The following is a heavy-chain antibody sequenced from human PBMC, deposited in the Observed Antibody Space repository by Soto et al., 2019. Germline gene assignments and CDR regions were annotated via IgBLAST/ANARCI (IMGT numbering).Heavy chain of an antibody. Sequence: ASVKVSCKASGYTFTGYYMHWVRQAPGQGLEWMGWINPNSGGTNYAQRFQGWVTMTRDTSISTAYMELSRLRSDDKAVYYCARDGIAVTGYYYYYYGMDVWGQGTTVTVSS. V-gene: IGHV1-2*04. CDR1: GYTFTGYY. J-gene: IGHJ6*02. CDR2: INPNSGGT. CDR3: ARDGIAVTGYYYYYYGMDV. D-gene: IGHD6-19*01.